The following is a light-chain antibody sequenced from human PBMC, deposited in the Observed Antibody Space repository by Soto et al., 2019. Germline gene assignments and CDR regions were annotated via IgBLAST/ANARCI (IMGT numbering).Light chain of an antibody. Sequence: EIVMTQSPATLSVSPGERATLSCRASQSVSSNLSCYQQKPGQAPRLLIYGASTRATGIPARFSGSGSGTEFTLTISRLQSEDFAVYYCQQYNNWPWTFGQGTKVEIK. J-gene: IGKJ1*01. CDR2: GAS. CDR3: QQYNNWPWT. V-gene: IGKV3-15*01. CDR1: QSVSSN.